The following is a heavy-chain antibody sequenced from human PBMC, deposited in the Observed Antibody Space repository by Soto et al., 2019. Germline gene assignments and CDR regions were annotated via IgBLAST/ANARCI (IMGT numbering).Heavy chain of an antibody. CDR1: GFTFSNYA. Sequence: EVQLLESGGGLVQPGGSLRLSCAASGFTFSNYAMTWVRQAPGKGLEWVSTMSGTAGNTYYADSVKGRFTISRGNSKNTLYPQMNSLRAEDTAVYYCAKKYYFGSGSYVFYFDYWGQGTLVTVSS. D-gene: IGHD3-10*01. CDR3: AKKYYFGSGSYVFYFDY. J-gene: IGHJ4*02. CDR2: MSGTAGNT. V-gene: IGHV3-23*01.